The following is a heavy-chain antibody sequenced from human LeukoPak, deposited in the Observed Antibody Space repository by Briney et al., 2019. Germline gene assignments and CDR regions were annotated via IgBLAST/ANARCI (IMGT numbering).Heavy chain of an antibody. V-gene: IGHV3-23*01. Sequence: GGSLRLSCVVSGLSFNKDVMSWFRQAAGKGLEWVSIVSPGGVSPNHADSVKGRFTISRDNSKNTLYLQMNSLRAEDTAVYYCAKDLATYCGGDCYRFDYWGQGTLVTVSS. J-gene: IGHJ4*02. CDR2: VSPGGVSP. D-gene: IGHD2-21*02. CDR3: AKDLATYCGGDCYRFDY. CDR1: GLSFNKDV.